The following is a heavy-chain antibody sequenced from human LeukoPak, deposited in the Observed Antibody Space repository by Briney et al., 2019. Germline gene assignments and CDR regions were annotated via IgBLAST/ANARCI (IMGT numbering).Heavy chain of an antibody. CDR3: VRDGDDYNFDY. Sequence: GGSLRLSCAASGFTFRNYWMHWVRHAPGKGLVWVSRVKGDGSFTDYADSVKGRFTISRDNAKNTLYLQMYSLRAEHTAAYYCVRDGDDYNFDYWGQGSLVTVSS. CDR2: VKGDGSFT. J-gene: IGHJ4*02. CDR1: GFTFRNYW. D-gene: IGHD5-24*01. V-gene: IGHV3-74*01.